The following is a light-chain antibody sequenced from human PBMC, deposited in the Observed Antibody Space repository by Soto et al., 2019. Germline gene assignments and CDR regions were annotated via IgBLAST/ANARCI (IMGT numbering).Light chain of an antibody. J-gene: IGKJ1*01. CDR3: QQYNSYPWT. CDR2: KAS. CDR1: QSIRSW. V-gene: IGKV1-5*03. Sequence: DIQMTQSPSTLSASVGDRVTITCRASQSIRSWLAWYQQKPGKAPKLLIYKASSLESGVPSRFSGSGAGTEFTLTSSSLQPDDFATYYCQQYNSYPWTF.